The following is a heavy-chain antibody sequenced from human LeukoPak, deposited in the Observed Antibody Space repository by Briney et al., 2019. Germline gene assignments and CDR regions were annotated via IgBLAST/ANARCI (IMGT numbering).Heavy chain of an antibody. D-gene: IGHD6-25*01. CDR2: VYPGDSDT. V-gene: IGHV5-51*01. Sequence: GESLKISCKGSGYSFTGYWIGWVRQMPGKGLEWMGIVYPGDSDTRYSPSFQGQVTISADKSITTAYLQWSGLKASDSAIYYCARRRDRGRYFDLWGRGTLVTVSS. CDR3: ARRRDRGRYFDL. CDR1: GYSFTGYW. J-gene: IGHJ2*01.